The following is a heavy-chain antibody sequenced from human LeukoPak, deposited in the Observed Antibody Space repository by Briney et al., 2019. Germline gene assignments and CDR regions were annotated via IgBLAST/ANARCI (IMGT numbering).Heavy chain of an antibody. CDR3: SRYYFGSGSSRGMDV. Sequence: GGALRLSCAASGFTFSDHYMARVRQAPGKGLEWVGRTRNKANSYTTEYAASVKGRFTISRDDSKNSLYLQMNSLKTEDSAVYYCSRYYFGSGSSRGMDVWGQGTTVTVSS. J-gene: IGHJ6*02. CDR1: GFTFSDHY. V-gene: IGHV3-72*01. D-gene: IGHD3-10*01. CDR2: TRNKANSYTT.